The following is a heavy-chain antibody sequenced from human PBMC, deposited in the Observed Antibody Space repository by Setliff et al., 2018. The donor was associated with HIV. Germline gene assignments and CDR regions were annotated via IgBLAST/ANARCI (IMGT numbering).Heavy chain of an antibody. CDR3: ARDGYYNFWSGSLYYFDY. Sequence: GGSLRLSCAASGFTFSSYEMNWVRQAPGKGLEWVSSISSSSSYIYYADSVKGRFTISRDNAKNSLYLQMNSLRAEDTAVYYCARDGYYNFWSGSLYYFDYWGQGTLVTVSS. V-gene: IGHV3-21*01. D-gene: IGHD3-3*01. CDR2: ISSSSSYI. J-gene: IGHJ4*02. CDR1: GFTFSSYE.